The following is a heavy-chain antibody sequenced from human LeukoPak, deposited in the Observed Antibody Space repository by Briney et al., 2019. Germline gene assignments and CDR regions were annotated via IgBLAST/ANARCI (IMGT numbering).Heavy chain of an antibody. Sequence: PSETLSLTCTVSGGSISSYYWSWIRQPPGKGLEWIGSIYYSGSTYYNPSLKSRVTISVDTSKNQFSLKLSSVTAADTAVYYCARFLYSSGKDWGQGTLVTVSS. CDR2: IYYSGST. V-gene: IGHV4-59*05. CDR1: GGSISSYY. CDR3: ARFLYSSGKD. D-gene: IGHD6-19*01. J-gene: IGHJ4*02.